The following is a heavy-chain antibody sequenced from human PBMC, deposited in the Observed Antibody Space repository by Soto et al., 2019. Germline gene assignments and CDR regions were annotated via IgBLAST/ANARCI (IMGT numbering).Heavy chain of an antibody. D-gene: IGHD3-16*02. CDR2: ILSNDEK. CDR1: GFSPSNARKG. J-gene: IGHJ5*02. CDR3: ARILLPYYDYIWGSYRQYNWFDP. V-gene: IGHV2-26*01. Sequence: AGPTLVNPTETLTLTCNVSGFSPSNARKGVGWIRQPPRKALEWVAHILSNDEKSYNTSLKSRLTISKDNSKSQVVHTMTNMDPVDTATYYCARILLPYYDYIWGSYRQYNWFDPWGQGTLVTVSS.